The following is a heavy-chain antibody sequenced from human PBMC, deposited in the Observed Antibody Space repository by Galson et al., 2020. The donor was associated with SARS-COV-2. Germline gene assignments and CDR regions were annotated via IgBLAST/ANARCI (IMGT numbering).Heavy chain of an antibody. Sequence: SEHLSLTCAISGDSVSSNSAAWNWIRQSPSRGLEWMGRTYYRSKWSSDYAVSVKSRITINPDTSKNQFSLQLNSVTPEDTAVYYCARSPGITVARTFDYWGQGTLVTVSS. D-gene: IGHD6-19*01. J-gene: IGHJ4*02. CDR2: TYYRSKWSS. CDR3: ARSPGITVARTFDY. CDR1: GDSVSSNSAA. V-gene: IGHV6-1*01.